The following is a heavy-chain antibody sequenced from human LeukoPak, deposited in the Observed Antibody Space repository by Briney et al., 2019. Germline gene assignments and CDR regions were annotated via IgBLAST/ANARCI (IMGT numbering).Heavy chain of an antibody. D-gene: IGHD1-26*01. CDR1: SGSISSYY. J-gene: IGHJ4*02. CDR3: GRQGYTASYYFLDY. CDR2: IYTTGTT. Sequence: PAETLSLTCTVSSGSISSYYWGWVRQPPGKGLEWIGRIYTTGTTQYNPSLKSRVTMSIDTSTNQFSLNLRSMTAADTAVYYCGRQGYTASYYFLDYWSQGTLVGVS. V-gene: IGHV4-4*07.